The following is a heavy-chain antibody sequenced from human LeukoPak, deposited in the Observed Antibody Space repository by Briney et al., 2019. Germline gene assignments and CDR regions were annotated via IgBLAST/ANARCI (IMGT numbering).Heavy chain of an antibody. CDR1: GFMFGDYW. J-gene: IGHJ4*02. D-gene: IGHD2-15*01. Sequence: GGSLRLSCVASGFMFGDYWMRWVRQAPGKGLEWVASINQNKVVKYYVDSVKGRFTISRDNAKTSLFLQMNSLRIDDTAMYYCTRTVNAASDFWGQGTLVTVSS. V-gene: IGHV3-7*03. CDR3: TRTVNAASDF. CDR2: INQNKVVK.